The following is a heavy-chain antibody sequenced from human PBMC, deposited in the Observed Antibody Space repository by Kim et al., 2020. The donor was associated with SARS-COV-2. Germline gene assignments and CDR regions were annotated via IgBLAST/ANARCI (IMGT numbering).Heavy chain of an antibody. D-gene: IGHD2-15*01. CDR1: GLTFSGAA. Sequence: GGSLRLSCLASGLTFSGAAIHWVRQASGKGLEWIGRIRSRGNNYATSYGASLQGRFRISRDDAKNTAYLQMNSLKTEDTAVYYCARVGSVVWGQGTLVIVSS. J-gene: IGHJ4*02. CDR2: IRSRGNNYAT. V-gene: IGHV3-73*01. CDR3: ARVGSVV.